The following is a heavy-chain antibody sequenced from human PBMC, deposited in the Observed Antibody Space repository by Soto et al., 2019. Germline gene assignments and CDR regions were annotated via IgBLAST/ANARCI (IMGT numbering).Heavy chain of an antibody. CDR1: GGTFSSYA. CDR3: APDCSSTSCSFDY. J-gene: IGHJ4*02. Sequence: SVKVSCKASGGTFSSYAISWVRQAPGQGLEWMGGIIPIFGTANYAQKCQGRVTITADESTSTAYMELSSLRSEDTAVYYCAPDCSSTSCSFDYWGQGTLVTVSS. D-gene: IGHD2-2*01. CDR2: IIPIFGTA. V-gene: IGHV1-69*01.